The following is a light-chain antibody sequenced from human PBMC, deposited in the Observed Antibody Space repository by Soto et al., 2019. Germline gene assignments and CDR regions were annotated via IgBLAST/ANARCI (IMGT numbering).Light chain of an antibody. CDR3: QQYNYWPYT. J-gene: IGKJ2*01. CDR1: QSVSSN. V-gene: IGKV3-15*01. Sequence: EIVMTQSPATLSVSPGERAALSCRASQSVSSNFAWYQQKPGQAPRLLIYGASTRATGIPARFSGSGSGTEFTLTISSLQSEDFAVSYCQQYNYWPYTFGQGTKLEIK. CDR2: GAS.